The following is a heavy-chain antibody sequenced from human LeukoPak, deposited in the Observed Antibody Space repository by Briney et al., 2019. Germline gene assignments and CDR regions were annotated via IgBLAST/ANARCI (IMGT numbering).Heavy chain of an antibody. CDR1: GFTFSNYA. J-gene: IGHJ4*02. D-gene: IGHD3-10*01. CDR2: ISNSGGTT. Sequence: PGGSLRLPCAASGFTFSNYALNWVRQAPGKGLEWVSGISNSGGTTYYADSVKGRFTISRDNSKNTLYLQMNSLRAEDTAVYYCAKGHYYGSGSLDYWGQGTLVTVSS. CDR3: AKGHYYGSGSLDY. V-gene: IGHV3-23*01.